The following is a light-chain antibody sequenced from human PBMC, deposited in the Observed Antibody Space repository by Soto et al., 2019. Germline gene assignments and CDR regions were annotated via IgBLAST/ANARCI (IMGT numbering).Light chain of an antibody. V-gene: IGLV2-14*01. Sequence: QSALTQPASVSGSPGQSITISCTGTSSDVGGYNYVSWYQLHPGKAPKLMIFEVSNRPSGVSDRFSGSKSGNTASLTISGLQAEDEADYYCIAYTTNNTGGVFGGGTKLTVL. CDR2: EVS. CDR1: SSDVGGYNY. CDR3: IAYTTNNTGGV. J-gene: IGLJ3*02.